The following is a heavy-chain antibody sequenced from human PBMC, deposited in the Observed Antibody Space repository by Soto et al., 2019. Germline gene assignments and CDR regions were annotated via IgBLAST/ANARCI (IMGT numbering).Heavy chain of an antibody. CDR1: GGSISSGGYY. V-gene: IGHV4-31*03. J-gene: IGHJ4*02. D-gene: IGHD5-18*01. CDR2: IYYSGST. Sequence: SETLSLTCTVSGGSISSGGYYWSWIRQHPGKGLEWIGYIYYSGSTYYNPSLKSRVTISVDTSKNQFSLKLSSVTAADTAVYYCVRNPGATIIQLWYTAGYYFDYWGQGTLVTVSS. CDR3: VRNPGATIIQLWYTAGYYFDY.